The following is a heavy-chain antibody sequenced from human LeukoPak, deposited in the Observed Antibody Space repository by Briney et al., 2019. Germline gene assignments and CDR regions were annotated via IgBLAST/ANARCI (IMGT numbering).Heavy chain of an antibody. CDR3: ARFALPGYSSGSTDAFDI. J-gene: IGHJ3*02. CDR1: GFTVSSHY. CDR2: IYSGGST. D-gene: IGHD6-19*01. Sequence: GGSLRLSCAASGFTVSSHYMSWVRQAPGKGLEWVSVIYSGGSTYYADSVKGRFTISRDNSKNTLYLQMNSLRAEDTAVYYCARFALPGYSSGSTDAFDIWGQGTMVTVSS. V-gene: IGHV3-66*01.